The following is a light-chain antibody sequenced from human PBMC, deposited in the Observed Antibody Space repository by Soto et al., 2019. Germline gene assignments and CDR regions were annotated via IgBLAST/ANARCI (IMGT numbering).Light chain of an antibody. V-gene: IGLV2-14*03. CDR1: SSDVGGYNY. CDR2: DVS. Sequence: QSVLTQPASVSGSPGQSITISCTGTSSDVGGYNYVSWYQHHPGKAPKLMIFDVSDRPSGVSNRFSGSKSGTTASLTISGLQTEDEADYYCSSYTSTNTVLFGGGTNSPS. J-gene: IGLJ2*01. CDR3: SSYTSTNTVL.